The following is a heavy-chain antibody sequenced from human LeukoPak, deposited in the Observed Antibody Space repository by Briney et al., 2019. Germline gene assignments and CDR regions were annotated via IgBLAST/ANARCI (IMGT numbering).Heavy chain of an antibody. Sequence: GGSLRLSCAASAFTFSSYAMSWVRQAPGKGLEWVSGISGSGMSTYYADSVKGRFTISRDNSKNTLYLRMNSLRVEDTAVYYCANDSGVSDIHVFDYWGQGTLVTVSS. D-gene: IGHD3-9*01. CDR2: ISGSGMST. CDR1: AFTFSSYA. CDR3: ANDSGVSDIHVFDY. V-gene: IGHV3-23*01. J-gene: IGHJ4*02.